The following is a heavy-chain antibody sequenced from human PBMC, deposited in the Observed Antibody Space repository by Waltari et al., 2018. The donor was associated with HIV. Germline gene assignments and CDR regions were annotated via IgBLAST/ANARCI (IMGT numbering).Heavy chain of an antibody. V-gene: IGHV4-39*07. Sequence: QLQLQESGPGLVKPSETLSLTCTVSGGSISSSGYYWGWIRQPPGKGLEWIGTIYYSGSTYYNPSRKSRVTISADTSKNQFSLKLSSVTAADTAVYYCARGASIGGWVRNDYWGQGTLVTVSS. CDR1: GGSISSSGYY. CDR2: IYYSGST. D-gene: IGHD6-6*01. CDR3: ARGASIGGWVRNDY. J-gene: IGHJ4*02.